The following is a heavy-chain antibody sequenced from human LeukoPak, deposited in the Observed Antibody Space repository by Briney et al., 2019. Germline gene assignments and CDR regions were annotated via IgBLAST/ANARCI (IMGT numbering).Heavy chain of an antibody. CDR1: GFTFSSYE. V-gene: IGHV3-48*03. Sequence: TGGSLRLSCAASGFTFSSYEMNWVRQAPGKELEWVSYISSSGSTIYYADSVKGRFTISRDNAKNSLYLQMNSLRAEDTAVYYCARVRKDIQSMVRGQNYHYYMDVWGKGTTVTISS. CDR3: ARVRKDIQSMVRGQNYHYYMDV. CDR2: ISSSGSTI. D-gene: IGHD3-10*01. J-gene: IGHJ6*03.